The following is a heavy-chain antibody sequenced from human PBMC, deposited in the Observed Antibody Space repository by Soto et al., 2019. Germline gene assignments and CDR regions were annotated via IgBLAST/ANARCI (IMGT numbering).Heavy chain of an antibody. J-gene: IGHJ4*02. CDR3: ARQGIVVVTAIDY. CDR1: GGPISSSSYY. Sequence: SETLSLTCTVSGGPISSSSYYWGWIRQPPGKGLEWIGSIYYSGSTYYNPSLKSRVTISVDTSKNQFSLKLSSVTAADTAVYYCARQGIVVVTAIDYWGQGTLVTVSS. D-gene: IGHD2-21*02. CDR2: IYYSGST. V-gene: IGHV4-39*01.